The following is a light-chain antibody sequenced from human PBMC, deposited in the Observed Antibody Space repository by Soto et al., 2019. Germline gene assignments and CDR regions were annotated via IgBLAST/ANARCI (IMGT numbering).Light chain of an antibody. J-gene: IGKJ5*01. Sequence: EIVLTQSPATLFLSPGERANLSCRASQSVGSIYLAWYQQRPGQAPRLLIYGASNRATGIPVRFSGSGSGTDFTLTISGLEPEDFAVYYCQQYGSSSITFGQGTRLEIK. V-gene: IGKV3-20*01. CDR1: QSVGSIY. CDR3: QQYGSSSIT. CDR2: GAS.